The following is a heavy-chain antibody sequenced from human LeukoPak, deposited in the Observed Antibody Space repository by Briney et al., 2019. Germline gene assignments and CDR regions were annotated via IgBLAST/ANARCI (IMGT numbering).Heavy chain of an antibody. CDR2: IYYSGST. CDR1: GGSISSSSYY. V-gene: IGHV4-39*01. D-gene: IGHD6-19*01. J-gene: IGHJ4*02. Sequence: SETLSLTCTVSGGSISSSSYYWGWIRQPPGKGLEWIGSIYYSGSTYYNPSLKSRVTISVDTSKNQFSLKLSFVTAADTAVYYCASTSSGWYLAHPPLYFDYWGQGTLVTVSS. CDR3: ASTSSGWYLAHPPLYFDY.